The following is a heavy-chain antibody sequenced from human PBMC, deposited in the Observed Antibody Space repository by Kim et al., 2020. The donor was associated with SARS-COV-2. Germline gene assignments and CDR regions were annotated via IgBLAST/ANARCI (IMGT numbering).Heavy chain of an antibody. J-gene: IGHJ4*02. CDR2: IIPIFGIA. D-gene: IGHD3-9*01. V-gene: IGHV1-69*04. Sequence: SVKVSCKASGGTFSSYAISWVRQAPGQGLEWMGRIIPIFGIANYAQKFQGRVTITADKSTSTAYMELSSLRSEDTAVYYCAREGTGYYDILTGYYTFDYWGQGTLVTVSS. CDR1: GGTFSSYA. CDR3: AREGTGYYDILTGYYTFDY.